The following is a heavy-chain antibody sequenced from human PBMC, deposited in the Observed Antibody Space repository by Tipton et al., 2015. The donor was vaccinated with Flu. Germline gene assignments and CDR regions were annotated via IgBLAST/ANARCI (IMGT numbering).Heavy chain of an antibody. CDR2: ISGSGDGT. D-gene: IGHD5-18*01. V-gene: IGHV3-23*01. CDR3: ARLGYNFANPSYYHYYYAMDV. CDR1: GFTFSSYA. Sequence: SLRLSCAVSGFTFSSYAMSWVRQAPGKGLEWVAAISGSGDGTYYADSVKGRFTISRDNSKNTLYLQMNSLRAEDTAVYYCARLGYNFANPSYYHYYYAMDVWGQGTTVTVSS. J-gene: IGHJ6*02.